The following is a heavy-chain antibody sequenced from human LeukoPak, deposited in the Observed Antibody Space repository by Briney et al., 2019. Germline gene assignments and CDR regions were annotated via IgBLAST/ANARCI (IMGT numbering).Heavy chain of an antibody. V-gene: IGHV3-48*03. CDR1: GFTFSSYE. Sequence: GALRLSCAASGFTFSSYEMNWVRQAPGKGLEWVSYISSSGSTIYYADSVKGRFTISRDNAKNSLYLQMNSLRAEDTAVYYCARGGWDIVATILDYWGQGTLVTVSS. J-gene: IGHJ4*02. CDR2: ISSSGSTI. D-gene: IGHD5-12*01. CDR3: ARGGWDIVATILDY.